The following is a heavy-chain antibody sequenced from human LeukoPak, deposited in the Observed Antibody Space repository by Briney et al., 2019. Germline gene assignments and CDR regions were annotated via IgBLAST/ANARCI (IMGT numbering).Heavy chain of an antibody. CDR1: GFTFTNYG. D-gene: IGHD6-19*01. V-gene: IGHV3-23*01. Sequence: PGGSLRLSCAAFGFTFTNYGMSWVRQAPAKGLEWVSTINDNGLNTHYADSVKGRFTISRDGSKDTLHLQMNSLRADDTALYYCTKGDGGWYPIDYWGQGNVVIVSS. CDR3: TKGDGGWYPIDY. J-gene: IGHJ4*02. CDR2: INDNGLNT.